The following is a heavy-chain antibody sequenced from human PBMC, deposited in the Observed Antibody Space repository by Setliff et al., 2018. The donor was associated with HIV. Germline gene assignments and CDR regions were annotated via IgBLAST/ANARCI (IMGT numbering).Heavy chain of an antibody. Sequence: KPSETLSLTCAVYGGSFSGYYWSWIRQPPGKGLEWIGEINHSGSTNYNPSLKSRVTISVDTSKNKFSLKLSSVTAADTAVYYCARGPLDYYDSSGYLDAFDIWGQGTMVTVSS. V-gene: IGHV4-34*01. CDR2: INHSGST. CDR3: ARGPLDYYDSSGYLDAFDI. D-gene: IGHD3-22*01. CDR1: GGSFSGYY. J-gene: IGHJ3*02.